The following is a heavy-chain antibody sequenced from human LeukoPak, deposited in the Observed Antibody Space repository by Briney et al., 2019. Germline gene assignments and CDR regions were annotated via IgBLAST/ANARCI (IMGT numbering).Heavy chain of an antibody. CDR3: AKSTRNDFWSGYHEAYYYYYGMDV. J-gene: IGHJ6*02. CDR1: GFAFSNSA. Sequence: GGSLRLSCEASGFAFSNSAMSWVRQAPGKGLEWVSSILGSGVSTYYGDSVRGRFTISRDNSKNTLYLQMNSLRAEDTAVYYCAKSTRNDFWSGYHEAYYYYYGMDVWGQGTTVTVSS. D-gene: IGHD3-3*01. V-gene: IGHV3-23*01. CDR2: ILGSGVST.